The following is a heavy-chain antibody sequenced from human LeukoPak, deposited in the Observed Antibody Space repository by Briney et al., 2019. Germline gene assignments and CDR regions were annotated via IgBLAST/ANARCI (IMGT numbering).Heavy chain of an antibody. CDR2: IYYSGST. D-gene: IGHD3-10*01. J-gene: IGHJ4*02. CDR1: GGSISSSSYY. CDR3: ARDTWGSGSYFFDY. V-gene: IGHV4-39*07. Sequence: SETLSLTCTVSGGSISSSSYYWGWIRQPPGKGLEWIGSIYYSGSTYYNPSLKSRVTISVDTSKNQFSLKLSSVTAADTAVYYCARDTWGSGSYFFDYWGQGTLVTVSS.